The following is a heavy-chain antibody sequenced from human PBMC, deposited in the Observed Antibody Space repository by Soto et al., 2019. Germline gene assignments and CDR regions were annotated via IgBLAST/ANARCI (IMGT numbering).Heavy chain of an antibody. D-gene: IGHD5-12*01. J-gene: IGHJ4*02. CDR2: ISKGGDKK. CDR3: ARQWSVANPGY. CDR1: VFTFSNYS. Sequence: PVGSLRLSCAASVFTFSNYSMHWVRQAPGKGLEWVAVISKGGDKKYYADSVKGRFTISRDNSKNTLYLQMNSLRPEDTAVHYCARQWSVANPGYWGQGTQVTVSS. V-gene: IGHV3-30-3*01.